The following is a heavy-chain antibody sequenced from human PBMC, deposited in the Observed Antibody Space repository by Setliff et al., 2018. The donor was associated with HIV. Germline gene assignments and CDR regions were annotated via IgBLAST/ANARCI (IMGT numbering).Heavy chain of an antibody. CDR2: LHLSGDT. V-gene: IGHV4-4*07. J-gene: IGHJ6*01. D-gene: IGHD3-10*01. CDR3: ARDNSYYYGSGSHYWYGMDV. CDR1: GGSITGYY. Sequence: SETLSLTCTVSGGSITGYYWSWIRQPAGKGLEWIGRLHLSGDTNYNPSLKSRVTMSIDTSKNQFSLKLSSVTAADTAVYYCARDNSYYYGSGSHYWYGMDVWGQGTTVTVSS.